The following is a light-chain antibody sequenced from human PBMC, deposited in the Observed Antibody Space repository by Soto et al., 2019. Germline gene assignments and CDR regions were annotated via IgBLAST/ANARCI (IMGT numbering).Light chain of an antibody. CDR3: QHYGASPWT. Sequence: EIVLTQSPGTLSLSPGERATLSCRASQSIRSIHLAWYQQKSGQAPRLLIFGASTRMTGIPDRFSGSGSGTDFTLTIKRLEPEDFAVYYCQHYGASPWTFGQGTKVEIK. V-gene: IGKV3-20*01. CDR1: QSIRSIH. CDR2: GAS. J-gene: IGKJ1*01.